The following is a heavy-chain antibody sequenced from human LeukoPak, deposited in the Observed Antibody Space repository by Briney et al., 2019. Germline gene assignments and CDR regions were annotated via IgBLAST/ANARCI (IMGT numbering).Heavy chain of an antibody. V-gene: IGHV3-23*01. Sequence: GGSLRLSCAAPGFTFGNHAMSWVRQSPGKGLEWVSAVSHSGGSTYYADSVKGRFTISRDNSKDTLYLQMHSLRAEDTALYYCAKEDSSPYYFDFWGQGVLVTVSS. CDR3: AKEDSSPYYFDF. D-gene: IGHD6-13*01. CDR1: GFTFGNHA. CDR2: VSHSGGST. J-gene: IGHJ4*02.